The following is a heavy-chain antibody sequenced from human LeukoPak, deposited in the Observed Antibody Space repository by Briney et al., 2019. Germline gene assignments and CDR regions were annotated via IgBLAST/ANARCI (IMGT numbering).Heavy chain of an antibody. Sequence: SVKVSCKASGGTFSSYAISWVRQAPGQGLEWMGGIIPIFGTANYAQKFQGRVTITTDESTSTAYMELSSLRSEDTAVYYCATVYDFWSGYGTKNWFDPWGQGTLVTVSS. D-gene: IGHD3-3*01. CDR1: GGTFSSYA. CDR2: IIPIFGTA. J-gene: IGHJ5*02. CDR3: ATVYDFWSGYGTKNWFDP. V-gene: IGHV1-69*05.